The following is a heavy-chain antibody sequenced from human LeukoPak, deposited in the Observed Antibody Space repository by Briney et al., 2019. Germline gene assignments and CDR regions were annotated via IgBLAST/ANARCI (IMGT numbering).Heavy chain of an antibody. Sequence: PGGSPRLSCVPSGYRFRVSLMTWVRQALQKGVEFVANIKMDGSDKYYVDSVKGRFTISRDNAKKSLYLQMNSLRAEDTAVHYCAREDVVVPPYGMDVWGQRATVTVSS. CDR2: IKMDGSDK. J-gene: IGHJ6*02. V-gene: IGHV3-7*01. D-gene: IGHD2-2*01. CDR3: AREDVVVPPYGMDV. CDR1: GYRFRVSL.